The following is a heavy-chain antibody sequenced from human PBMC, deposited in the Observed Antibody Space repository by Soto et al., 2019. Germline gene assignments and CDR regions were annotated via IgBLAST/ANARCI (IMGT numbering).Heavy chain of an antibody. Sequence: EVQLVESGGGLVQPGGSLSLSCAASGFTFSSYWMSWVRQAPGKGLEWVAHIKQDGSEKYYVDSVKGRFTISRDNAKNSLSLQMDSLGAEDTAVYYCATARGAGVPEEYWFDAWGEGTLVTVSS. CDR3: ATARGAGVPEEYWFDA. J-gene: IGHJ5*01. D-gene: IGHD3-10*01. V-gene: IGHV3-7*01. CDR2: IKQDGSEK. CDR1: GFTFSSYW.